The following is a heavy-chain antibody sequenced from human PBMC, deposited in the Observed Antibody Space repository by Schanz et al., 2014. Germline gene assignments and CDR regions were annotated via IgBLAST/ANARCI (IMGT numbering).Heavy chain of an antibody. CDR3: ARDSLRGATGGYGMDV. V-gene: IGHV4-31*03. CDR2: ISYSGST. D-gene: IGHD2-8*02. CDR1: GGSVSSGGDY. J-gene: IGHJ6*02. Sequence: QVQLQESGPGLVKPSQTLSLTCTVSGGSVSSGGDYWSWIRQHPGKGLEWIGFISYSGSTYYNPSLKSRVTISVDTSKNQFSLKLSSVTAADTAVYYCARDSLRGATGGYGMDVWGQGTLVTVSS.